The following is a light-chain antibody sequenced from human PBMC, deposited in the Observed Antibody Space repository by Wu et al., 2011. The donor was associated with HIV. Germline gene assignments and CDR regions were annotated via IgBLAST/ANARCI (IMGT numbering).Light chain of an antibody. CDR3: QQRSNWQWT. J-gene: IGKJ1*01. CDR1: QSISNN. V-gene: IGKV3D-11*02. Sequence: EIVMTQSPATLSVSPGEGATLSCRASQSISNNLAWYQQKPGQAPRLLISGASKRATGIPVRFSGSGSGTDFTLTISSLEPEDFAVYYCQQRSNWQWTFGPRGPRWKSN. CDR2: GAS.